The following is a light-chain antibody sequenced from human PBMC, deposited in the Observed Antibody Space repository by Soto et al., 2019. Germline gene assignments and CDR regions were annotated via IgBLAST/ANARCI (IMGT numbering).Light chain of an antibody. CDR2: DVN. Sequence: QSALTQPASVSGSPGQSITISCTATSSDIGDYNYVSWFQQHPGKAPKRIIYDVNNRPSGVSNRFSGSKSGNTASLTISGLQAEDEADYYCNSYTTSSTLVVFGGGTQLTVL. V-gene: IGLV2-14*01. J-gene: IGLJ2*01. CDR1: SSDIGDYNY. CDR3: NSYTTSSTLVV.